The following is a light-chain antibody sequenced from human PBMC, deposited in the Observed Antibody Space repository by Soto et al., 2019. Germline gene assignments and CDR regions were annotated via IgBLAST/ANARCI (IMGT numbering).Light chain of an antibody. CDR2: EVT. Sequence: QSALTQPASVSGSPGQSITISCTGTSSDVGGYNYVSWYQQQPGKAPKLIIYEVTNRPSGVSDRFSGSKSDNTASLTISGLQTEDEADYYCCSYVSSKTYLFGTGTKVTAL. J-gene: IGLJ1*01. CDR3: CSYVSSKTYL. V-gene: IGLV2-14*03. CDR1: SSDVGGYNY.